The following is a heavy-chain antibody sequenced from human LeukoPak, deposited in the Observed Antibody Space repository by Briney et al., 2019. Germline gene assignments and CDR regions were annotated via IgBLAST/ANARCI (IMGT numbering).Heavy chain of an antibody. CDR1: GFTFSSYE. CDR3: ARDDGHLNYYYYGMDV. J-gene: IGHJ6*02. CDR2: ISSSGVTI. Sequence: PGRSLRLSCAASGFTFSSYEMNWVRQAPGKGLEWVSYISSSGVTIYYADSVKGRFTISRDDAKNSLYLQMNSLRAEDTAVYYCARDDGHLNYYYYGMDVWGQGTTVTVSS. V-gene: IGHV3-48*03.